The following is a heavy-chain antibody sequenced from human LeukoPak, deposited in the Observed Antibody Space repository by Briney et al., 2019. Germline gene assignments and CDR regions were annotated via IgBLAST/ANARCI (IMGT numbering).Heavy chain of an antibody. CDR2: IYTSGGT. J-gene: IGHJ5*02. Sequence: SETLSLTCTVSGDSISSYYWSWIRQPPGKVLEWIGYIYTSGGTNYIPSLKGRVTISIDTSKNQFSLQLNSVTPEDTAVYYCARGGSGWYVSVFDPWGQGTLVTVSS. V-gene: IGHV4-4*09. D-gene: IGHD6-13*01. CDR1: GDSISSYY. CDR3: ARGGSGWYVSVFDP.